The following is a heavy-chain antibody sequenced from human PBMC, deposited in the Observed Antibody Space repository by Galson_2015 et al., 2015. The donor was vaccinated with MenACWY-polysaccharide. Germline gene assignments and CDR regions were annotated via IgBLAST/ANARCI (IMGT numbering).Heavy chain of an antibody. CDR2: IIPIFGTA. V-gene: IGHV1-69*13. D-gene: IGHD1-1*01. J-gene: IGHJ4*02. CDR3: AREGAGELDRPPSVGY. CDR1: GGTFSSYA. Sequence: SVKVSCKASGGTFSSYAISWVRQAPGQGLEWMGGIIPIFGTANYAQKFQGRVTITADESTSTAYMELSSLRSEDTAVYYCAREGAGELDRPPSVGYWGQGTLVTVSS.